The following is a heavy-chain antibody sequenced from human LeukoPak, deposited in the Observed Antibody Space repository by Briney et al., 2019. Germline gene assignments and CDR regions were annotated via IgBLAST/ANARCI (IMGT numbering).Heavy chain of an antibody. Sequence: ASVKVSCKASGYTFTSYDINWVRQATGQGLEWMGWMNPNSGNTGYAQKFQGRVTMTRNTSISTAYMELSSLRSDDTAVYYCARVDPILGYCSGGSCPRGAIDYWGQGTLVTVSS. J-gene: IGHJ4*02. CDR2: MNPNSGNT. CDR3: ARVDPILGYCSGGSCPRGAIDY. D-gene: IGHD2-15*01. CDR1: GYTFTSYD. V-gene: IGHV1-8*01.